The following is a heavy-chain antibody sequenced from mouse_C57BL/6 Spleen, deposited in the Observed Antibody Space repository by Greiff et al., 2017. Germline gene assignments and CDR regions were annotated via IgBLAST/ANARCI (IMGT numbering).Heavy chain of an antibody. CDR2: IYPGDGDT. CDR1: GYAFSSSW. Sequence: VQLQQSGPELVKPGASVKISCKASGYAFSSSWMNWVKQRPGKGLEWIGRIYPGDGDTNYNGKFKGKATLTADKSSSTAYMQLSSLTSEDSAVYYCARNGVTTVDGWGQGTTLTVSS. CDR3: ARNGVTTVDG. J-gene: IGHJ2*01. V-gene: IGHV1-82*01. D-gene: IGHD2-2*01.